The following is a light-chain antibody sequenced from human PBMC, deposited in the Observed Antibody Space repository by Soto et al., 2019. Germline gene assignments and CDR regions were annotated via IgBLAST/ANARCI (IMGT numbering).Light chain of an antibody. Sequence: QSVLAQPASMSRSPGQSITISCTGSGSDIATFNYVSWYQQYPGKAPKLLIYQVTSRASGVSHRFSGSKSGNTAALTISGLQPEDEAEYYCNSYSSTSFYVFGTGTKVTVL. V-gene: IGLV2-14*01. J-gene: IGLJ1*01. CDR3: NSYSSTSFYV. CDR1: GSDIATFNY. CDR2: QVT.